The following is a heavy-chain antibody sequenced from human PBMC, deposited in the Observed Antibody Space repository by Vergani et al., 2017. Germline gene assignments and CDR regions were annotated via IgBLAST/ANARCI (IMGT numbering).Heavy chain of an antibody. CDR3: ARDRVGATQGLFDY. Sequence: QVQLVQSGAEVKKPGSSVKVSCKASGGTFSSYAISWVRQAPGQGLEWMGGIIPIFGTANYEQKFQGRVTITADESTSTGYMELSSLRSEDTAVYYCARDRVGATQGLFDYWGQGTLVTVSS. J-gene: IGHJ4*02. D-gene: IGHD1-26*01. V-gene: IGHV1-69*01. CDR1: GGTFSSYA. CDR2: IIPIFGTA.